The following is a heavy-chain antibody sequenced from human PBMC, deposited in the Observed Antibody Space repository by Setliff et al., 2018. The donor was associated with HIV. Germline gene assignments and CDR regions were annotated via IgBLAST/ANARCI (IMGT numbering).Heavy chain of an antibody. CDR3: AREAYYYGSGSYYPPIYYYYYMDV. CDR2: IIPIFGTA. CDR1: GGTFSSYA. J-gene: IGHJ6*03. D-gene: IGHD3-10*01. Sequence: SVKVSCKASGGTFSSYAISWVRQAPGQGLEWMGGIIPIFGTANYAQKFQGRVTSTTDESTSTAYMELSSLRSEDTAVYYCAREAYYYGSGSYYPPIYYYYYMDVWGKGTTVTVSS. V-gene: IGHV1-69*05.